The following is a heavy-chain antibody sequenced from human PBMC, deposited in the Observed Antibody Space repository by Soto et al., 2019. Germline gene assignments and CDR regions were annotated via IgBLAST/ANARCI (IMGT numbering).Heavy chain of an antibody. CDR3: ARYDFWSGYSPY. J-gene: IGHJ4*02. CDR1: GFTIRSFW. D-gene: IGHD3-3*01. CDR2: IKQDGSEK. Sequence: GGSLRLSCAASGFTIRSFWMTWVRQAPGKGLEWVANIKQDGSEKYYVDSVKGRFTISRDNAKNSLYLQMDSLRAEDTAMYYCARYDFWSGYSPYWGQGTPVTVSS. V-gene: IGHV3-7*01.